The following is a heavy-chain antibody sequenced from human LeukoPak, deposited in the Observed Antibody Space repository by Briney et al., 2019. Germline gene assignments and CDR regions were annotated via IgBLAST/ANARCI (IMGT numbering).Heavy chain of an antibody. J-gene: IGHJ4*02. V-gene: IGHV4-34*01. CDR3: ARDRTHYYESSGYYSRWEY. Sequence: SETLSLTCAVYGGSFSGYYWSWIRQPPGKGLEWIGEINHSGSTNYNPSLKSRVTISVDTSKNQFSLKLSSVTAADTAVYYCARDRTHYYESSGYYSRWEYWGQGTLVTVSS. D-gene: IGHD3-22*01. CDR2: INHSGST. CDR1: GGSFSGYY.